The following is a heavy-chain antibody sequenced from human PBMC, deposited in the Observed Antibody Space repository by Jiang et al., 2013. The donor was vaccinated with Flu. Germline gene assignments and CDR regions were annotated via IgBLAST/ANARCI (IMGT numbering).Heavy chain of an antibody. CDR1: GGSFSGYY. D-gene: IGHD5-12*01. Sequence: LLKPSETLSLTCAVYGGSFSGYYWSWIRQPPGKGLEWIGEINHSGSTNYNPSLKSRVTISVDTSKNQFSLKLSSVTAADTAVYYCARGVGGVDIVATIRSTGHNYGMDVWGQGTTVTVSS. V-gene: IGHV4-34*01. CDR2: INHSGST. J-gene: IGHJ6*02. CDR3: ARGVGGVDIVATIRSTGHNYGMDV.